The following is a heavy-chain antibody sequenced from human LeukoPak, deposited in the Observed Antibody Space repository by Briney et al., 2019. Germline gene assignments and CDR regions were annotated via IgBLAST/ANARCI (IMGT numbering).Heavy chain of an antibody. CDR1: GGSISSRSYY. CDR3: ARQSDTSMALDF. Sequence: SETLSLTCTVSGGSISSRSYYWGWIRQPPGKGVEWIGSIYYTGSTYYNPSLKSRVTISVDTSKNQFSLKLSSVTAADTAVYYCARQSDTSMALDFWGQGTLVTVSS. D-gene: IGHD5-18*01. CDR2: IYYTGST. J-gene: IGHJ4*02. V-gene: IGHV4-39*01.